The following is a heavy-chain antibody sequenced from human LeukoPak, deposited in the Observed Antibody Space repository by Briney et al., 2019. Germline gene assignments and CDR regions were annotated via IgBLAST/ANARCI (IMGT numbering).Heavy chain of an antibody. Sequence: PGGSLRLSCAASGFTFSSYSMNWVRQAPGKGLEWVSYISSSSSTIYYADSVKGRFTISRDNAKNSLYLQMNSLRAEDTAVYYCARGTTTVGFSLGDYFDYWGQGTLVTVSS. J-gene: IGHJ4*02. V-gene: IGHV3-48*04. CDR2: ISSSSSTI. CDR3: ARGTTTVGFSLGDYFDY. CDR1: GFTFSSYS. D-gene: IGHD4-23*01.